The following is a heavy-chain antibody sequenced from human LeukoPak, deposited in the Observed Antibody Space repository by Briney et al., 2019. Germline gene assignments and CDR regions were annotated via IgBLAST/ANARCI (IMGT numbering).Heavy chain of an antibody. Sequence: SETLSLTCTVSGGSISSGGYYWSWIRQHPGKGLEWIGYIYYSGSTYYNPSLKSRVTISVDTSKNQFSLKLSSVTAADTAVYYCARTPPQLGILTGYYTPLPFDIWGQGTMVTVSS. CDR3: ARTPPQLGILTGYYTPLPFDI. D-gene: IGHD3-9*01. CDR1: GGSISSGGYY. V-gene: IGHV4-31*03. J-gene: IGHJ3*02. CDR2: IYYSGST.